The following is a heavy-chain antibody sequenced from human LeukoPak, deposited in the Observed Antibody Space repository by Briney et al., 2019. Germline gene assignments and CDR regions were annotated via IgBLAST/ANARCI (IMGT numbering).Heavy chain of an antibody. CDR1: GYSFASYW. Sequence: GESLKISCKGSGYSFASYWIAWVRQMTGKGLEWMGIIYPTDSDTRYSLSFRGQVSISADKSISTAYLQWSSLKASDTAIYYCARQDRFGIYYFDSWGQGTLVTVSS. CDR2: IYPTDSDT. V-gene: IGHV5-51*01. D-gene: IGHD1-14*01. J-gene: IGHJ4*01. CDR3: ARQDRFGIYYFDS.